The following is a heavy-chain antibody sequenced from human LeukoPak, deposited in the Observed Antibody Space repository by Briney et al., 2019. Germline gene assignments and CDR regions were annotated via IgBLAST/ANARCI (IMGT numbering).Heavy chain of an antibody. Sequence: GSLRLSCAASGFTFSSYWMHWVRQAPGKGLVWVSRINSDGSSTSYADSVKGRFTISRDNAKNTLYLQMNSLRAEDTAVYYCARDKRGSGWFGDIYYYYGMDVWGQGTTVTVSS. CDR3: ARDKRGSGWFGDIYYYYGMDV. CDR2: INSDGSST. J-gene: IGHJ6*02. CDR1: GFTFSSYW. D-gene: IGHD6-19*01. V-gene: IGHV3-74*01.